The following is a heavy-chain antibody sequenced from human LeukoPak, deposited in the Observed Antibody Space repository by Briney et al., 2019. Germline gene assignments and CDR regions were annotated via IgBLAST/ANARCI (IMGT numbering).Heavy chain of an antibody. CDR2: INPNSGGT. V-gene: IGHV1-2*02. CDR3: ASVRYIVGVPVVIFATGLDP. D-gene: IGHD2-2*02. J-gene: IGHJ5*02. CDR1: GYTFTGYY. Sequence: ASVKLSCKASGYTFTGYYMHWVRQAPGQGLEWMGWINPNSGGTNYAQKFQGRVTMTRDTSISTAYMELSRLRSDDPAVYYGASVRYIVGVPVVIFATGLDPWGQGTLVTVSS.